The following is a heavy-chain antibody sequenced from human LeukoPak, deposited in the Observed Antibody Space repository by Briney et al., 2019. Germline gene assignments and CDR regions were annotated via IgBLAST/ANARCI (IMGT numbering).Heavy chain of an antibody. CDR1: GGSISSYY. Sequence: RSSETLSLTCTVSGGSISSYYWSWIRQPPGKGLEWIGYIYYSGSTNYNPSLKSRVTISVDTSRNQFSLKLSSVTAADTAVYYCARGLPGYSNGDDAFDIWGQGTMVTVSS. J-gene: IGHJ3*02. V-gene: IGHV4-59*01. CDR3: ARGLPGYSNGDDAFDI. CDR2: IYYSGST. D-gene: IGHD6-19*01.